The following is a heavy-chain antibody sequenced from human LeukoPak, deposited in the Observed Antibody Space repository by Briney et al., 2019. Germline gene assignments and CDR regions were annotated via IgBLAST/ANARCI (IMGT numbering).Heavy chain of an antibody. V-gene: IGHV3-48*03. CDR3: ARSIGLTGGGVDV. D-gene: IGHD3-9*01. CDR1: GFTFSNYE. CDR2: TSSGGSTV. Sequence: GGSLRPSCAASGFTFSNYEMHWVRRAPGKGLEWVSYTSSGGSTVYYADSVKGRFTISRDNAKNSLYLQMNSLRAEDTAVYYCARSIGLTGGGVDVWGQGTTVTVSS. J-gene: IGHJ6*02.